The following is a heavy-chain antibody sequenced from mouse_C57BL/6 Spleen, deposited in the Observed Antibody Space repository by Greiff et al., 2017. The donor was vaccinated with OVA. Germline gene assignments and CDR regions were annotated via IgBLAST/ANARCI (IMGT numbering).Heavy chain of an antibody. CDR2: ISYDGSN. CDR3: ARGHDLHYFDY. CDR1: GYSITSGYY. J-gene: IGHJ2*01. V-gene: IGHV3-6*01. Sequence: EVKLQESGPGLVKPSQSLSLTCSVTGYSITSGYYWNWIRQFPGNKLEWMGYISYDGSNNYNPSLKNRISITRDTSKNQFFLKLNSVTTEDTATYYCARGHDLHYFDYWGQGTTLTVSS. D-gene: IGHD2-3*01.